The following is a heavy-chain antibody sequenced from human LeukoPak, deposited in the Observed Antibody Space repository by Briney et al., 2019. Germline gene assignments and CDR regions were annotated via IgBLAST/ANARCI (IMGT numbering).Heavy chain of an antibody. CDR3: ARGLRRASSSTTQPAQNWFDP. Sequence: SETLSLTCAVYSGSFSGYYWSWIRQPPGKGLEWIGEILPSGSTNYNPSLKSRVTISVDTSKNQFSLKLSSVTAADTAVYYCARGLRRASSSTTQPAQNWFDPWGQGTLVTVSS. CDR1: SGSFSGYY. V-gene: IGHV4-34*01. J-gene: IGHJ5*02. CDR2: ILPSGST. D-gene: IGHD2-2*01.